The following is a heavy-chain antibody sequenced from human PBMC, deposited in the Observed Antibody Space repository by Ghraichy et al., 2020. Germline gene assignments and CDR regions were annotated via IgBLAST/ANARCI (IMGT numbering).Heavy chain of an antibody. CDR3: ARDKGIAVAGVDP. D-gene: IGHD6-19*01. V-gene: IGHV4-38-2*02. CDR2: IYHSGST. CDR1: GYSISSGYY. Sequence: GSLRLSCTVSGYSISSGYYWGWIRQPPGKGLEWIGSIYHSGSTYYNPSLKSRVTISVDTSKNQFSLKLSSVTAADTAVYYCARDKGIAVAGVDPWGQGTLVTVSS. J-gene: IGHJ5*02.